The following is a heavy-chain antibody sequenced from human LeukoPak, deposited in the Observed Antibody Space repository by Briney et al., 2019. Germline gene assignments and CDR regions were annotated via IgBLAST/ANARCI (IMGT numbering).Heavy chain of an antibody. CDR3: ARGPYCSSMTISCPYWFDP. CDR1: GYTFTNYD. J-gene: IGHJ5*02. Sequence: ASVKVSCKASGYTFTNYDINWVGQATGQGLEWRGWMNPNNGNTGYAQKFQGRGTMTRNTSKSMAYMELIDLLSEDTAVDYCARGPYCSSMTISCPYWFDPWGQGTLVTVSS. V-gene: IGHV1-8*01. D-gene: IGHD2-2*01. CDR2: MNPNNGNT.